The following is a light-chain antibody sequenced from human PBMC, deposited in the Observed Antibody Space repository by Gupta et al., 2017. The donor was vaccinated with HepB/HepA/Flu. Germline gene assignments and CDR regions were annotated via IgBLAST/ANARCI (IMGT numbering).Light chain of an antibody. CDR2: KDS. Sequence: YELTQPPSVSVSPGQTAIISCAGDALAKQHAFWYQQKPGQAPLLLIYKDSARPSGIPERVSGSNSGATVTLTISGVQAEDEADYYCQSADNSGTYWVFGGGTKLTVL. CDR1: ALAKQH. V-gene: IGLV3-25*03. J-gene: IGLJ3*02. CDR3: QSADNSGTYWV.